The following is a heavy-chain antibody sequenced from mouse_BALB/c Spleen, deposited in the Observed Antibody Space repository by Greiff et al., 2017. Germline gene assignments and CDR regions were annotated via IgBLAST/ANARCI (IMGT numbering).Heavy chain of an antibody. CDR3: ARDKRYGNYLYAMDD. V-gene: IGHV7-3*02. J-gene: IGHJ4*01. Sequence: EVKLVESGGGLVQPGGSLRLSCATSGFTFTDYYMSWVRQPPGKALEWLGFIRNKANGYTTEYSASVKGRFTISRDNSQSILYLQMNTLRAEDSATYYFARDKRYGNYLYAMDDWGQGTTVTVSS. D-gene: IGHD2-10*02. CDR1: GFTFTDYY. CDR2: IRNKANGYTT.